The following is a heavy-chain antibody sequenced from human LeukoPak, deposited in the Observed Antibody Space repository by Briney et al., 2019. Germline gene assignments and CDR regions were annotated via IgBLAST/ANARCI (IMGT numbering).Heavy chain of an antibody. D-gene: IGHD1-20*01. Sequence: GGSLRLSCAASGFTFSDYYMSWIRQAPGKGLEWVSYISSSSSYTNYADSVKGRFTISRDNAKNSLSLQMNSLRAEDTAVYYCAREGITGTTGSWFDPWGQGTLVTVSS. J-gene: IGHJ5*02. CDR1: GFTFSDYY. CDR2: ISSSSSYT. CDR3: AREGITGTTGSWFDP. V-gene: IGHV3-11*06.